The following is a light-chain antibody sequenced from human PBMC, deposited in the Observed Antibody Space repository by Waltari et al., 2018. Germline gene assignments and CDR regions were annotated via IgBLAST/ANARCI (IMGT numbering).Light chain of an antibody. CDR1: STYNF. CDR3: GTWDNSVSVSV. Sequence: QSVLTQPPSVSAAPGQKVTISCSGASTYNFVSWYQQVPGTAPKLLIYENNKRPYRIPSRFTVAKSGTSASLVITGPQTGDEADYYCGTWDNSVSVSVFGGGTKLTVL. CDR2: ENN. V-gene: IGLV1-51*02. J-gene: IGLJ3*02.